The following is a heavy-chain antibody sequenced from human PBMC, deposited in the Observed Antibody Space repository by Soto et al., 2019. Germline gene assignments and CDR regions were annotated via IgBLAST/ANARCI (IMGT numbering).Heavy chain of an antibody. CDR2: IYYSGST. J-gene: IGHJ5*02. CDR1: GGSLTDYY. Sequence: QVQLQESGPGLVKPSDTLSLTCTVSGGSLTDYYWIWIRQSPGKGLEWIGHIYYSGSTNYNPSLKSRVTISVDTSKSQFSLKLSSVTAADTAVYYCARDAYSSGWYSPWGQGTLVTVSS. D-gene: IGHD6-19*01. CDR3: ARDAYSSGWYSP. V-gene: IGHV4-59*01.